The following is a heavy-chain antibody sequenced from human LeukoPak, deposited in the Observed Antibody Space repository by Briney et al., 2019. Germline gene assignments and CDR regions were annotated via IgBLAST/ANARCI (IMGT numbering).Heavy chain of an antibody. CDR3: ARDWGSGWYYFDY. D-gene: IGHD6-19*01. V-gene: IGHV3-66*01. J-gene: IGHJ4*02. CDR1: GFTVSSNY. Sequence: GGSLRLSCAASGFTVSSNYMSWVRQAPGKWLEWVSIIYSGGSTYYADSVKGRFTISRDNSKNTLYLQMNSLRAEDTAVYYCARDWGSGWYYFDYWGQGTLVTVSS. CDR2: IYSGGST.